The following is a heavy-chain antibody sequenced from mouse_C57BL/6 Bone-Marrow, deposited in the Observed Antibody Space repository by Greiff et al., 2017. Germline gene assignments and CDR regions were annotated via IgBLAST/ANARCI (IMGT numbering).Heavy chain of an antibody. D-gene: IGHD1-1*01. J-gene: IGHJ4*01. Sequence: QVQLQQSGPELVKPGASVKISCKASGYAFSSSWMNWVKQRPGKGLEWIGRIYPGDGDTNYNGKFKGKATLTADKSSSTAYMQLSSLTSEDSAVYFCARSGYYYGNIYYAMDYWGQGTSVTVSS. CDR3: ARSGYYYGNIYYAMDY. V-gene: IGHV1-82*01. CDR2: IYPGDGDT. CDR1: GYAFSSSW.